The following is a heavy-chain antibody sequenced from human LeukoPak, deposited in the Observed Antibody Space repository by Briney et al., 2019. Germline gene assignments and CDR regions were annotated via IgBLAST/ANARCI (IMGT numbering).Heavy chain of an antibody. D-gene: IGHD6-19*01. CDR3: ARGFPVAGYDY. V-gene: IGHV3-9*01. J-gene: IGHJ4*02. CDR1: GFTFDDYA. CDR2: ISWNSGSI. Sequence: GGSLRLSCAASGFTFDDYAMHWVRQAPGKGLEWVSGISWNSGSIGYADSVKGRFTISRDNAKNSLYLQMNSLRAGDTAVYYCARGFPVAGYDYWGQGTLVTVSS.